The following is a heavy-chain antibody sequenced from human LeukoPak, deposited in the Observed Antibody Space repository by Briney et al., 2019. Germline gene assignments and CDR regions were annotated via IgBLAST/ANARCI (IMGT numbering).Heavy chain of an antibody. CDR1: GYTFTGYY. CDR2: INPNSGGT. J-gene: IGHJ4*02. D-gene: IGHD3-10*01. Sequence: ASVKVSCKASGYTFTGYYMHWVRQAPGQGLEWMGRINPNSGGTNYAQKFQGRVTMTRDTSISTAYMELSRLRSDDTAVYYCGTLLWFGELFGDYWGQGTLVTVSS. V-gene: IGHV1-2*06. CDR3: GTLLWFGELFGDY.